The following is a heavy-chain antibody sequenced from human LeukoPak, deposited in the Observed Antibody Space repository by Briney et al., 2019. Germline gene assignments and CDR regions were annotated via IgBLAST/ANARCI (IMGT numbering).Heavy chain of an antibody. D-gene: IGHD3-9*01. CDR3: AKEGGYFDYYMDV. Sequence: GGSLRLSCAASGFTFSSYAMHWVRQAPGKGLEWVAVISYDGSNKYYADSVKGRFTISRDNSKNTLYLQMNSLRAEDTAVYYCAKEGGYFDYYMDVWGKGTTVTISS. V-gene: IGHV3-30*04. CDR2: ISYDGSNK. CDR1: GFTFSSYA. J-gene: IGHJ6*03.